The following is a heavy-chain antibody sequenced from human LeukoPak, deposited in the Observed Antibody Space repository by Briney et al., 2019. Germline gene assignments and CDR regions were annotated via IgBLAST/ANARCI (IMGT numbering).Heavy chain of an antibody. V-gene: IGHV4-39*01. CDR3: ARVGFGGYSYGYVDF. Sequence: PSETLSPTCTVSGGSISSSRYSWGWIRQPPGKGLEWIGTIYDSGSTYYNPSLKSRVTISADTSKNQLSLRLSSVTAADTAVHYCARVGFGGYSYGYVDFWGQGTQVTVSS. CDR2: IYDSGST. CDR1: GGSISSSRYS. D-gene: IGHD5-18*01. J-gene: IGHJ4*02.